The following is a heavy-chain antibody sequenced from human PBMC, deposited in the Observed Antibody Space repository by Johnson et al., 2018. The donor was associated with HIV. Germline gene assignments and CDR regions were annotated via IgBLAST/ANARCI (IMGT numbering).Heavy chain of an antibody. J-gene: IGHJ3*02. CDR1: GFTVSSNY. V-gene: IGHV3-66*04. D-gene: IGHD3-10*01. CDR2: IYSGAST. CDR3: ARRTGTALFDI. Sequence: EQLVESGGGVVQPGGSLRLSCAASGFTVSSNYMSWVRQAPGKGLEWVSVIYSGASTYYADSVKGRFTISRDNAKNSMNLQMNSLRDEVTAVYYCARRTGTALFDIWGHGTLVTVSS.